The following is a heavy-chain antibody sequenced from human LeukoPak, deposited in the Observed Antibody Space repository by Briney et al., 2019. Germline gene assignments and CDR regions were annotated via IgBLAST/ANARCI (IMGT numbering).Heavy chain of an antibody. V-gene: IGHV3-21*01. J-gene: IGHJ4*02. CDR3: ARGVKQWLIIN. D-gene: IGHD6-19*01. Sequence: GGSLRLSCAASGFTFSSYWMSWVRQAPGKGLEWVSSISSSSSYIYYADSVKGRFTISRDNAKNSLYLQMNSLRAEDTAVYYCARGVKQWLIINWGQGTLVTVSS. CDR2: ISSSSSYI. CDR1: GFTFSSYW.